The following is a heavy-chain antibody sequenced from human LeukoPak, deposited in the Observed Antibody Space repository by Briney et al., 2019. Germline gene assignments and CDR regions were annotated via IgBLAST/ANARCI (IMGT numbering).Heavy chain of an antibody. CDR2: IYTSVIT. CDR3: ASGTKDGRVFDY. CDR1: DGSISNYY. J-gene: IGHJ4*02. V-gene: IGHV4-4*07. D-gene: IGHD3-10*01. Sequence: PSETLSLTCTVSDGSISNYYSWIRQPAGKGLEWIGRIYTSVITNYNPSLKNRVTMSVDTSKNQLSLKVSSVTAADTAVYYCASGTKDGRVFDYWGQGTLVTVSS.